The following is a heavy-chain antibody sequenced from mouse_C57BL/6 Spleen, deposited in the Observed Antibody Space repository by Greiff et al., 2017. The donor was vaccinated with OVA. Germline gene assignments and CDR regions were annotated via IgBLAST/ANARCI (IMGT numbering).Heavy chain of an antibody. CDR2: ISDGGSYT. D-gene: IGHD1-1*01. J-gene: IGHJ1*03. Sequence: EVNLVESGGGLVKPGGSLKLSCAASGFTFSSYAMSWVRQTPEKRLEWVATISDGGSYTYYPDNVKGRFTIYRANAKNNLYLQMSHLKSEDTAMYYCARDQDYYVIRHFDVWGTGTTVTVAS. V-gene: IGHV5-4*01. CDR3: ARDQDYYVIRHFDV. CDR1: GFTFSSYA.